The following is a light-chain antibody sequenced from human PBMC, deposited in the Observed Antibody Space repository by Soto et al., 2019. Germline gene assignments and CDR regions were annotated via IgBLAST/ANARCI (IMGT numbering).Light chain of an antibody. CDR2: EVS. CDR1: SSDVGGYNY. V-gene: IGLV2-14*03. Sequence: QSALTQPASVSGSPGQSITISCTGTSSDVGGYNYVSWFQQHPGKAPKLKIYEVSNRPSGVSNRFSGSKSGYTASLTISELQAEDEDDYYCTSFTSSSTWVFGGGTK. J-gene: IGLJ3*02. CDR3: TSFTSSSTWV.